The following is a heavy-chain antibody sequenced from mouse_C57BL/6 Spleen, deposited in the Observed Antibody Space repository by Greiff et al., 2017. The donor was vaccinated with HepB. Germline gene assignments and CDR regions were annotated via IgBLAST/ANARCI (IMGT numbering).Heavy chain of an antibody. Sequence: EVKVVESEGGLVQPGSSMKLSCTASGFTFSDYYMAWVRQVPEKGLEWVANINYDGSSTYYLDSLKSRFIISRDNAKNILYLQMSSLKSEDTATYYCARAIYYYGSSPHWYFDVWGTGTTVTVSS. CDR2: INYDGSST. CDR1: GFTFSDYY. D-gene: IGHD1-1*01. J-gene: IGHJ1*03. V-gene: IGHV5-16*01. CDR3: ARAIYYYGSSPHWYFDV.